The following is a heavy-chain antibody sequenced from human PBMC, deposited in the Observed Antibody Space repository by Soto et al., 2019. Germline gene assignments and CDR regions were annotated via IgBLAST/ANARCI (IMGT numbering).Heavy chain of an antibody. J-gene: IGHJ5*02. D-gene: IGHD3-3*01. Sequence: QLQLQESGPGLVKPLETLSLICTVSGGSISSRNYYWGWIRQPPGKGLEWIGSIYYNGFTYYNPSLKSRVTISVDTSKNQFSLRLNSVTAADPAVYYCARLADFWSGGGGFDPWGQGTLVTVSS. CDR1: GGSISSRNYY. CDR2: IYYNGFT. V-gene: IGHV4-39*01. CDR3: ARLADFWSGGGGFDP.